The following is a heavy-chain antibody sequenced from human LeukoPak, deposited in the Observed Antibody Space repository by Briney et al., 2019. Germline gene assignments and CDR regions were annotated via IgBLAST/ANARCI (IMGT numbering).Heavy chain of an antibody. D-gene: IGHD3-9*01. CDR3: ARDEPPSGMGYDILTNGGY. J-gene: IGHJ4*02. CDR1: GFTFSSYA. CDR2: IRYGGINK. V-gene: IGHV3-30*02. Sequence: PGGSLRLSCAASGFTFSSYAVSWVRQAPGKGLEWVAFIRYGGINKYYADSVKGRFTISRDNSKNSLYLQMNSLRTEDTAVYYCARDEPPSGMGYDILTNGGYWGQGTLVTVSS.